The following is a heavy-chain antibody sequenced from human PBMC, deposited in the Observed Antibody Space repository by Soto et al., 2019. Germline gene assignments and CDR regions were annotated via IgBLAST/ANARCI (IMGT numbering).Heavy chain of an antibody. D-gene: IGHD3-10*01. V-gene: IGHV1-69*13. CDR1: GGTFSSYA. CDR2: IIPIFGTA. Sequence: ASVKVSCKASGGTFSSYAISWVRQAPGQGLEWMGGIIPIFGTANYAQKFQGRVTITADESTSTAYMELSSLRSEDTAVYYCAKGEDITMVRGVTPEDYYYYGMDVWGQGTTVTVSS. CDR3: AKGEDITMVRGVTPEDYYYYGMDV. J-gene: IGHJ6*02.